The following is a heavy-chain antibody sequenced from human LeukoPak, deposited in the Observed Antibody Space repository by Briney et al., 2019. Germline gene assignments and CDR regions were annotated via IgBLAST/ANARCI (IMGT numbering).Heavy chain of an antibody. CDR3: AKIGSSSAFDYFDY. Sequence: GGSLRLSCATSGFTFSNYAIHWVRQAPGKGLEWVADISFDGDNEYYADSVRGRFMIARDNSKNTVYLQMNSLTIEDTAVYYCAKIGSSSAFDYFDYWGQGTLVTVSS. V-gene: IGHV3-30-3*02. CDR2: ISFDGDNE. CDR1: GFTFSNYA. D-gene: IGHD6-6*01. J-gene: IGHJ4*02.